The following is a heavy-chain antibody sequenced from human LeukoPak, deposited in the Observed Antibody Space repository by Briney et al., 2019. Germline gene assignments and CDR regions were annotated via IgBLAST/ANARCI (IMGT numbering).Heavy chain of an antibody. CDR2: IYYSGST. Sequence: SETLSLTCTVSGGSISSYYWSWIRQPPGKGLEWIGYIYYSGSTNYNPSLKSRVTISVDTSKNQFSLKLRSGTAADTAVYYCARIMGDYNILTGLYLNYNFDYWGQGTLVTVSS. D-gene: IGHD3-9*01. J-gene: IGHJ4*02. CDR1: GGSISSYY. CDR3: ARIMGDYNILTGLYLNYNFDY. V-gene: IGHV4-59*08.